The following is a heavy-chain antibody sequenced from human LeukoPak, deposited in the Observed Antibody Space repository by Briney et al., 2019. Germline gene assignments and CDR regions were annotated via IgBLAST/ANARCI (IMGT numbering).Heavy chain of an antibody. V-gene: IGHV3-53*01. D-gene: IGHD3-10*01. J-gene: IGHJ4*02. CDR2: IYSGGTT. CDR3: AREYGSGSAYFHY. Sequence: YPGGSLRLSCAASGFTVSSNYMSWVRQAPGKGLEWVSVIYSGGTTNYADSVKGRFTISRDNSKNTLYLQMNSLRAEDTAVYYCAREYGSGSAYFHYWGQGTLVTVSS. CDR1: GFTVSSNY.